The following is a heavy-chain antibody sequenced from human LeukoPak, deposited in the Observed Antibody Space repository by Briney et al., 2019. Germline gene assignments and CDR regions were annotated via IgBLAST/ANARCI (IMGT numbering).Heavy chain of an antibody. CDR1: GFTLRSYG. CDR3: AKVRSGYYYDY. CDR2: ISHDGSIR. Sequence: AGSSLRLSCVASGFTLRSYGMHWVRQAPGKGLEWVAVISHDGSIRSYADSVRGRFTISRDTSKNRVYLQMDSLRAEDTAVYYCAKVRSGYYYDYWGRGTVVTVSS. V-gene: IGHV3-30*13. D-gene: IGHD3-22*01. J-gene: IGHJ4*02.